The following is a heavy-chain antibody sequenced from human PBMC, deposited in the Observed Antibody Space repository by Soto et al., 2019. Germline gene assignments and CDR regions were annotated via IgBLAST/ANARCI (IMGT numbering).Heavy chain of an antibody. CDR3: AQWARNGDYFDY. J-gene: IGHJ4*02. V-gene: IGHV4-39*01. CDR1: GGSMSNRDYY. CDR2: ISYSGSP. Sequence: SETLSLTCTVSGGSMSNRDYYWGWIRQPPGKGLEWIGAISYSGSPYYTPSLKRRVTISVDTSTNQFSLRLNSMTAADTAVYYCAQWARNGDYFDYWGQGTLVTVSS. D-gene: IGHD1-26*01.